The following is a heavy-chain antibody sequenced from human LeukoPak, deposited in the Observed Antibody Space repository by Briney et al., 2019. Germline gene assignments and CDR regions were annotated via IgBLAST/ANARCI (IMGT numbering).Heavy chain of an antibody. CDR3: AREDNVWNLLYNYYMDV. V-gene: IGHV3-11*01. J-gene: IGHJ6*03. CDR2: IDVRGDTI. CDR1: GFIFSDYY. D-gene: IGHD1-1*01. Sequence: GGSLRLSCAASGFIFSDYYMTWIRQAPGKGLEWVAHIDVRGDTILYADSVKGRFTISRDSAKNSLFLQMNSLRVEDTAVYYCAREDNVWNLLYNYYMDVWGKGTTVTVS.